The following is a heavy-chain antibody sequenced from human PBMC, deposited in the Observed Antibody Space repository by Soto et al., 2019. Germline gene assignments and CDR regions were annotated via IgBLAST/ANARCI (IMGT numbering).Heavy chain of an antibody. J-gene: IGHJ4*03. CDR3: ARGGPVSVSXAWQLLGYFD. CDR1: GGSISRGAYF. D-gene: IGHD2-15*01. V-gene: IGHV4-31*03. Sequence: SETLSLTCSVSGGSISRGAYFWTWIRQFPGKGLEWIAYISYTGATYYNPSLKSRVTILADTSKNQFSLKLNSVTSADTAVYYCARGGPVSVSXAWQLLGYFD. CDR2: ISYTGAT.